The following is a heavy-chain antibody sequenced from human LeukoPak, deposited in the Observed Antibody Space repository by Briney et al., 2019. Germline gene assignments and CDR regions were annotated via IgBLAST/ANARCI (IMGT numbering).Heavy chain of an antibody. D-gene: IGHD3-22*01. Sequence: PGGSLRLSCAASGFTVSSNYMSWVRQAPGKGLEWVSVIYSGGSTYYADSVKGRLTISRDNSKNTLYLQMNSLRAEDTAVYYCARDGYYDSSGYEGDYWGQGTLVTVSS. CDR2: IYSGGST. CDR3: ARDGYYDSSGYEGDY. V-gene: IGHV3-53*01. J-gene: IGHJ4*02. CDR1: GFTVSSNY.